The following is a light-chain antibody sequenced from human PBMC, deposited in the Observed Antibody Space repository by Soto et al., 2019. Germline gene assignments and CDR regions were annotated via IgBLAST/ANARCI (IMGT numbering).Light chain of an antibody. CDR3: QQFNSYPLT. CDR1: QGISSY. J-gene: IGKJ4*01. Sequence: IPLTQSPSSLSASVGDRVTITCRASQGISSYLAWYQQEPGQAPKLLIYTASTLQSGGPSRFSGSGSGTDFTLTISSLQPEDFATYYCQQFNSYPLTFGGGTKVEIK. CDR2: TAS. V-gene: IGKV1-9*01.